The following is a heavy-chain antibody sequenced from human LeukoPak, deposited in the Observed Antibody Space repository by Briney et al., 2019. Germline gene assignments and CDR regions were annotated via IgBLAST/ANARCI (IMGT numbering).Heavy chain of an antibody. Sequence: GGSLRLSCAASGFTFSSYSMNWVRQAPGKGLECVSSISSSSTYIYYADSVKGRFTISRDNAKNSLYLQMNSLRAEDTAVYYCARSGSYGPDWTNMDVWGKGTTVTISS. CDR2: ISSSSTYI. CDR1: GFTFSSYS. D-gene: IGHD5-18*01. J-gene: IGHJ6*03. V-gene: IGHV3-21*01. CDR3: ARSGSYGPDWTNMDV.